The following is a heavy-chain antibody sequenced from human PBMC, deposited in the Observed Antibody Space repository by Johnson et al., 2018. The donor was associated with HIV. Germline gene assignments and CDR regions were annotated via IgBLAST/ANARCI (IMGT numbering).Heavy chain of an antibody. V-gene: IGHV3-7*01. CDR3: AKDVGNYWPNAFDI. Sequence: MQLVESGGGVVQPGRSLRLSCAASGFTFSSYWMSWVRQAPGKGLEWVANIKQDGSEKYYVDSVKGRFTISRDNSKNTLYLQMNSLRAEDTAVYYCAKDVGNYWPNAFDIWGQGTTVTVSS. CDR2: IKQDGSEK. D-gene: IGHD3-22*01. CDR1: GFTFSSYW. J-gene: IGHJ3*02.